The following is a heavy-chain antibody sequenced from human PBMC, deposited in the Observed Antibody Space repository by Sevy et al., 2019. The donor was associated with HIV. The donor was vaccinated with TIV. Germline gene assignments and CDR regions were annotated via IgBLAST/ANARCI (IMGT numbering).Heavy chain of an antibody. J-gene: IGHJ4*02. D-gene: IGHD6-19*01. Sequence: GGSLRLSCAVSGFIFEDFAMHWVRQVPGRGLEWVAHITWNSGNIDYAGSVKGRFTISRDNAKRSLYLEMNSLTGEDTAFYDCAKGRKAGSSATYFDSWGQGTMVTVSS. CDR3: AKGRKAGSSATYFDS. CDR1: GFIFEDFA. CDR2: ITWNSGNI. V-gene: IGHV3-9*01.